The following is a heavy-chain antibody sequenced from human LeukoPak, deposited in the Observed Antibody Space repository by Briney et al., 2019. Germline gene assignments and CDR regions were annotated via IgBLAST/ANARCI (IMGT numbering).Heavy chain of an antibody. J-gene: IGHJ6*02. Sequence: SETLSLTCAVSGASISTYYWSWIRQPAGKGLEWIGRIYTSGSTNYNPSLRSRVTMSVDTSKNQFSLKLTSVTAADTAVYYCARGYLYDFWSGYYSPYGMDVWGQGTTVTVSS. CDR1: GASISTYY. V-gene: IGHV4-4*07. D-gene: IGHD3-3*01. CDR2: IYTSGST. CDR3: ARGYLYDFWSGYYSPYGMDV.